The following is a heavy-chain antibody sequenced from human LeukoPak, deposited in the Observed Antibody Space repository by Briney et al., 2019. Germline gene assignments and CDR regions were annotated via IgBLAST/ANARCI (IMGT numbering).Heavy chain of an antibody. CDR3: ARGGWELPIDY. CDR1: GYTFTGYY. D-gene: IGHD1-26*01. Sequence: ASVKVSCKASGYTFTGYYMHWVRQAPGQGLEWMGWINPNSGGTNYAQKFQGRVTITRNTSISTVYMELSSLRSEDTAVYYCARGGWELPIDYWGQGTLVTVSS. CDR2: INPNSGGT. V-gene: IGHV1-2*02. J-gene: IGHJ4*02.